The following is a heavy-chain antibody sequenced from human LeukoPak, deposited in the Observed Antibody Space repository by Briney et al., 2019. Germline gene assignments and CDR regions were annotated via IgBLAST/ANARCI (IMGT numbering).Heavy chain of an antibody. J-gene: IGHJ6*03. CDR3: ASTAKGAYFYYYMDV. CDR1: GYSFPTYG. V-gene: IGHV1-18*01. CDR2: ISSYNANT. Sequence: ASVKVSCKTSGYSFPTYGITWVRQAPGQGLELMGWISSYNANTNYAQNFQGRVSMTTDTSTNTAYLELRGLRSNDTAVYFCASTAKGAYFYYYMDVWGKGTTVTVSS. D-gene: IGHD5-18*01.